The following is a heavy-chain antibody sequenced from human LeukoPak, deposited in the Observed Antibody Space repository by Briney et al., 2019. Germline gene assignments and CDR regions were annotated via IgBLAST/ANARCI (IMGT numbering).Heavy chain of an antibody. CDR2: IKQDGSEK. J-gene: IGHJ4*02. Sequence: GGSLRLSCTASGFTFSSCWMTWVRRAPGKGLEWVANIKQDGSEKYYVDSVKGRFTISRDNAKNSLYLQMNSLRAEDTAVYYCARDGGRKDDYWGQGTLVTVSS. V-gene: IGHV3-7*01. D-gene: IGHD2-15*01. CDR1: GFTFSSCW. CDR3: ARDGGRKDDY.